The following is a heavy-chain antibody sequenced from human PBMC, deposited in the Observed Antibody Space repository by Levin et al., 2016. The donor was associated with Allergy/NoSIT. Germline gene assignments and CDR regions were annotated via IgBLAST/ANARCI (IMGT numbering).Heavy chain of an antibody. V-gene: IGHV1-3*01. J-gene: IGHJ6*02. CDR3: ARTTVAGTADYYGMDV. D-gene: IGHD6-19*01. Sequence: WVRQAPGQRLEWMGWINAGNGNTKYSQKFQGRVTITRDTSASTAYMELSSLRSEDTAVYYCARTTVAGTADYYGMDVWGQGTTVTVSS. CDR2: INAGNGNT.